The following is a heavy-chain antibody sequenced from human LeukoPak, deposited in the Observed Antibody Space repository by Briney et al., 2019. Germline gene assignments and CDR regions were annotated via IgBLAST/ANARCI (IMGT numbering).Heavy chain of an antibody. D-gene: IGHD6-6*01. CDR1: GYTFTSYY. J-gene: IGHJ4*02. CDR3: ARGGAPARLDY. CDR2: INPSGGST. Sequence: ASVKVSCKASGYTFTSYYMHWVRQAPGQGLEWMGIINPSGGSTSYAQKFQGRVTMTRDMSTSTVYTELSSLRSEDTAVYYCARGGAPARLDYWGQGTLVTVSS. V-gene: IGHV1-46*01.